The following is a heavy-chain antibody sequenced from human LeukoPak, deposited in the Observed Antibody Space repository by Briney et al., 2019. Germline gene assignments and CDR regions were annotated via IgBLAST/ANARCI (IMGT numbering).Heavy chain of an antibody. Sequence: GGSLRLSCAASGNYWMHWVRQAPGKGLVWISHINSDGSWTSYADSVKGRFTTSKDNAKNTVYLQMNNLRAEDTAVYYCVSFYETYWGRGTLVAVSS. CDR3: VSFYETY. D-gene: IGHD2-2*01. V-gene: IGHV3-74*01. J-gene: IGHJ4*02. CDR1: GNYW. CDR2: INSDGSWT.